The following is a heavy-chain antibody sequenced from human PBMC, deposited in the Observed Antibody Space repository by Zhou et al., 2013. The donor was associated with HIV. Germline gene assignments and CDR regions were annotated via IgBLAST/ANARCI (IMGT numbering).Heavy chain of an antibody. CDR2: ISAYNGNT. J-gene: IGHJ6*02. CDR3: ARVSMIVVGYYYGMDV. D-gene: IGHD3-22*01. V-gene: IGHV1-18*01. Sequence: QVQLVQSGAEVKKPGASVKVSCKASGYTLTSYGINWVRQAPGQGPEWMGWISAYNGNTNYAQKLQGRVTMTTDTSTSTAYMDLRSLRSDDTAVYYCARVSMIVVGYYYGMDVWGQGTTVTVSS. CDR1: GYTLTSYG.